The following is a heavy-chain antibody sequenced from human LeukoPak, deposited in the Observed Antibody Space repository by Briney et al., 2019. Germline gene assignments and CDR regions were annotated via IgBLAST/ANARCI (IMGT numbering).Heavy chain of an antibody. J-gene: IGHJ5*02. D-gene: IGHD3-3*01. CDR2: ISGSGGST. Sequence: GGSLRLSCAASGFTFSSYAMSWVRQAPGKGLEWVSSISGSGGSTYYADSVKGRSTISRDNSKNTLYLQMSSLRAEDTAVYYCASTQSDFWSGYYTWGQGTLVTVSS. CDR1: GFTFSSYA. V-gene: IGHV3-23*01. CDR3: ASTQSDFWSGYYT.